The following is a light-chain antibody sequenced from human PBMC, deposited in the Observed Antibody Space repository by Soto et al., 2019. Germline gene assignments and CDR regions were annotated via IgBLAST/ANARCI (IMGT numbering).Light chain of an antibody. CDR3: QQYNNWPLT. J-gene: IGKJ4*01. V-gene: IGKV3-15*01. CDR1: QSVNSD. Sequence: ETVMTQSPATLSASPGESATLSCRASQSVNSDFAWYQQIPGQAPRLLIYSASTGATGGPARFSGSGSGTEFTLTISSLQSEDFAIYYCQQYNNWPLTFGGWTKVEI. CDR2: SAS.